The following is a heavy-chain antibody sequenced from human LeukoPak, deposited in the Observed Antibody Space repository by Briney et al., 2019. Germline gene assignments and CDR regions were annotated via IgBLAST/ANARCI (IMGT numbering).Heavy chain of an antibody. CDR1: GFTFSSYG. Sequence: GGSLRLSCAASGFTFSSYGMHWVRQAPGKGLEWVAVIWYDGSNKYYADSVKGRFTISRDNSKNTLYLQLNSLRAEDTAVYYCARGRGSSGPYYFDYWGQGTLVTVSS. CDR3: ARGRGSSGPYYFDY. J-gene: IGHJ4*02. CDR2: IWYDGSNK. D-gene: IGHD6-19*01. V-gene: IGHV3-33*01.